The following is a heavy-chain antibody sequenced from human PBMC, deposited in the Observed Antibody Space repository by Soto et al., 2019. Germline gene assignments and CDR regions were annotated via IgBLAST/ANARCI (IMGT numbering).Heavy chain of an antibody. Sequence: QVQLVESGGGVVQPGRSLRLSCAASGFTFSSYAMHWVRQAPGKGLEWVAVISYDGSNKYYADSVKGRFTISRDNPKNTLYLQMNSLRAEDTAVYYCARDSGDYYDCSGPVCWRQGSLVTVSS. CDR1: GFTFSSYA. J-gene: IGHJ4*02. V-gene: IGHV3-30-3*01. CDR2: ISYDGSNK. CDR3: ARDSGDYYDCSGPVC. D-gene: IGHD3-22*01.